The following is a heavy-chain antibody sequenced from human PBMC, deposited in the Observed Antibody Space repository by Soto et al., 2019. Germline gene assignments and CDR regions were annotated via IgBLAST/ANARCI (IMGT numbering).Heavy chain of an antibody. CDR2: IIPILGIA. Sequence: SVKVSCKASGGTFSSYTISWVRQAPGQGLEWMGRIIPILGIANYAQKFQGRVTITADKSTSTAYMELSSLRSEDTAVYYCAREVRNYYGSGSYDYWGQGTLVTVSS. CDR3: AREVRNYYGSGSYDY. J-gene: IGHJ4*02. CDR1: GGTFSSYT. D-gene: IGHD3-10*01. V-gene: IGHV1-69*04.